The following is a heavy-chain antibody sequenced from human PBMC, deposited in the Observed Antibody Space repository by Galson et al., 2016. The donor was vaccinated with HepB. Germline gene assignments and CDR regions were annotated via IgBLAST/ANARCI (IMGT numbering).Heavy chain of an antibody. CDR1: GFTFSTYG. Sequence: SLRLSCAPSGFTFSTYGMHWVRQAPGKGLDWVAVISYDGSYKDYADSVQGRFTISRDNSKNTQDLQMDSLRAEDTAVYYCAKDRLAWRGSSGWTFDYWGPGNLVTVSS. V-gene: IGHV3-30*18. J-gene: IGHJ4*02. CDR3: AKDRLAWRGSSGWTFDY. CDR2: ISYDGSYK. D-gene: IGHD6-19*01.